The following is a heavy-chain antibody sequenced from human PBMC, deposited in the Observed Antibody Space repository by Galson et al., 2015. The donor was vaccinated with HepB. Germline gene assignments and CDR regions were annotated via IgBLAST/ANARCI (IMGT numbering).Heavy chain of an antibody. CDR2: IKSKTDGGTT. CDR1: GFTFSNAW. V-gene: IGHV3-15*07. J-gene: IGHJ4*02. D-gene: IGHD3-10*01. CDR3: TTDWPLWFGELLSAPD. Sequence: LRLSCAASGFTFSNAWMNWVRQAPGKGLEWVGRIKSKTDGGTTDYAAPVKGRFTISRDDSKNTLYLQMNSLKTEDTAVYYCTTDWPLWFGELLSAPDWGQGTLVTVSS.